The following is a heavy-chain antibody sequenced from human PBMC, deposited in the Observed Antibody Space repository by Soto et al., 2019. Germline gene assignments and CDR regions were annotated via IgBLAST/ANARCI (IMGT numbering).Heavy chain of an antibody. Sequence: GGSLRLSCAASAFTFGDYAMSWVRHAPWKGLDWVSGITHSGGDTYHADSVKGRFTISRDSTENTLYLQMSSLTAEDTAVYYCVKGSAGGRPYYFDYWGQGTLVTVSS. CDR1: AFTFGDYA. J-gene: IGHJ4*02. CDR3: VKGSAGGRPYYFDY. V-gene: IGHV3-23*01. D-gene: IGHD6-13*01. CDR2: ITHSGGDT.